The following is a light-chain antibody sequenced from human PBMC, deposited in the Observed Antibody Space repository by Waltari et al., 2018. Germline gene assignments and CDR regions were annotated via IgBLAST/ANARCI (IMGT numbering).Light chain of an antibody. J-gene: IGKJ1*01. CDR3: QQYSDDWT. Sequence: DIQMTQYPSTLSASVGDTVSITCRASQSINRWLAWYQQKPGKAPNRLIYRASTLESGVPSRFSGSESGAEFTLTISSLQPDDFATYYCQQYSDDWTFGQGTKVEIK. CDR1: QSINRW. V-gene: IGKV1-5*03. CDR2: RAS.